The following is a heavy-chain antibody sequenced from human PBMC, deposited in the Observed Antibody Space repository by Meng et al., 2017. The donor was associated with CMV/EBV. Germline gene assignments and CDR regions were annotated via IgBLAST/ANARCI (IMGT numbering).Heavy chain of an antibody. CDR1: GFTFSSYG. D-gene: IGHD2-15*01. CDR2: IYYSGSI. V-gene: IGHV4-39*07. Sequence: SQTLSLTCAASGFTFSSYGMHWVRQAPGKGRWWIVSIYYSGSIYYHPSLKSRVTISVDTSKNQFSLKLSSVTAADTAVYYCASGALAYCSGGSCYPPYYGMDVWGQGTTVTVSS. CDR3: ASGALAYCSGGSCYPPYYGMDV. J-gene: IGHJ6*02.